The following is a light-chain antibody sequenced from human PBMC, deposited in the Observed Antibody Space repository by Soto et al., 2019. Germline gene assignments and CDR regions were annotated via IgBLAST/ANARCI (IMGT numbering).Light chain of an antibody. CDR1: QSISNY. V-gene: IGKV1-39*01. J-gene: IGKJ4*01. Sequence: DMEMTQSPSSLSASVGDRVTITCRASQSISNYLNWYQHKPGKVPKLLIYAASSLQSGVPTWFSGSGSGTDFTLTINSLHPEDFATYYCQQSYGTPLTFGGGTKIEIK. CDR2: AAS. CDR3: QQSYGTPLT.